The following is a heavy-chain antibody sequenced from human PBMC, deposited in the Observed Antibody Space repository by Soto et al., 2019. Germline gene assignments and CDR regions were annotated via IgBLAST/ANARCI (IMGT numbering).Heavy chain of an antibody. D-gene: IGHD6-13*01. V-gene: IGHV1-3*01. CDR1: GYTFSNYD. CDR2: INAGNGNT. CDR3: ARWQQNFEY. J-gene: IGHJ4*02. Sequence: ASVKVSCEASGYTFSNYDIHWVRQAPGQGLEWMGWINAGNGNTKFSQKIQGRVTINRDTSATTAYMELGSLTSEDTAVYYCARWQQNFEYWGQGTLVTVSS.